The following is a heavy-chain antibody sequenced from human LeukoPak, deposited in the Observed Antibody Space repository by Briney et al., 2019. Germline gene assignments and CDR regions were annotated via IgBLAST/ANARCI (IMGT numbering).Heavy chain of an antibody. J-gene: IGHJ4*02. CDR3: ARAPIAVAGNFDY. D-gene: IGHD6-19*01. CDR2: IIPIFGTA. V-gene: IGHV1-69*05. CDR1: GGTFSSYA. Sequence: ASVKVSCKASGGTFSSYAISWVRQAPGQGLEWMGRIIPIFGTANYAQKFQGRVTITTDEPTNTAYMELSSLRSEDTAVYYCARAPIAVAGNFDYWGQGTLVTVSS.